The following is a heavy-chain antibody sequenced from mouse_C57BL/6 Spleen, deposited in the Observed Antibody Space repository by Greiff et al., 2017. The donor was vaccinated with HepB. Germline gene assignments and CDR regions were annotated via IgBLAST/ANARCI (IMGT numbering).Heavy chain of an antibody. V-gene: IGHV5-17*01. Sequence: EVKLMESGGGLVKPGGSLKLSCAASGFTFSDYGMHWVRQAPEKGLEWVAYISSGSSTIYYADTVKGRFTISRDNAKNTLFLQMTSLRSEDTAMYYCARNGYYEGFAYWGQGTLVTVSA. CDR2: ISSGSSTI. CDR1: GFTFSDYG. D-gene: IGHD2-3*01. CDR3: ARNGYYEGFAY. J-gene: IGHJ3*01.